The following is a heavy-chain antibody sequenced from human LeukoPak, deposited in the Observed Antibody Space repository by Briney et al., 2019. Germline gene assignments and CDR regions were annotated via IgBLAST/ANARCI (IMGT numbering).Heavy chain of an antibody. CDR1: GGSMSSYY. Sequence: SETLSLTCTVSGGSMSSYYWSWVRQPAAKGLEWIGRVYTSGNTNYNPSLKSRVTMSVDTSKNQFSLKLTSVTAADTAVYYCARGLSHSKDVWGQGTMVTVSS. J-gene: IGHJ3*01. V-gene: IGHV4-4*07. CDR3: ARGLSHSKDV. CDR2: VYTSGNT.